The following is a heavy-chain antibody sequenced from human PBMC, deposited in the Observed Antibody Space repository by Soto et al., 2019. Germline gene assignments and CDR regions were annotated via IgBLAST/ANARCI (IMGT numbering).Heavy chain of an antibody. D-gene: IGHD3-22*01. V-gene: IGHV3-23*01. J-gene: IGHJ4*02. Sequence: EVQLLESGGGLVQPEGSLRLSCAASGFTFSSYAMSWVRQAPGKGLEWVSAISGSGGSTYYADSVKGRFTISRDNSKNTLYLQMNSLRAEDTAVYYCAKDPWDYDSSGYPRVDYWGQGTLVTVSS. CDR1: GFTFSSYA. CDR3: AKDPWDYDSSGYPRVDY. CDR2: ISGSGGST.